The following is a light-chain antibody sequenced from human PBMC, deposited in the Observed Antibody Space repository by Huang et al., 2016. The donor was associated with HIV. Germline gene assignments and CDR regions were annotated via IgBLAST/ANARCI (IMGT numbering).Light chain of an antibody. Sequence: DILLTQSPSSPSASVGDRVTINCRASQNINTYFNWYQQKPGKAPNLLINSASTLQTGVPSRCIGIGSGTDFTLTVNSLQPEDSATYYCQQGYSALITFGQGTRL. CDR3: QQGYSALIT. V-gene: IGKV1-39*01. J-gene: IGKJ5*01. CDR2: SAS. CDR1: QNINTY.